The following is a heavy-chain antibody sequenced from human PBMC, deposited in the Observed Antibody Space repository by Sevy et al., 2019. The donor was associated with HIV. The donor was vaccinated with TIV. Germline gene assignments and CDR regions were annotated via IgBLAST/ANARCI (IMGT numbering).Heavy chain of an antibody. CDR1: GFTLNNYA. Sequence: GGSLRLSCAASGFTLNNYAMHWVRQAPGKGLEWVALISSDGGNEYYADSVKGRFTISRDNSKNTLYLQMNSLRAEDTAVYYCARSAIAVAGSYGMDVWGQGTTVTVSS. V-gene: IGHV3-30*04. CDR2: ISSDGGNE. D-gene: IGHD6-19*01. J-gene: IGHJ6*02. CDR3: ARSAIAVAGSYGMDV.